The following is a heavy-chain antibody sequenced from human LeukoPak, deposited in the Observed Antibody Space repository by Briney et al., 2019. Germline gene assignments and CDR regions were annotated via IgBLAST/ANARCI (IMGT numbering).Heavy chain of an antibody. CDR3: ARDPPYDIVVVPAAIHGGDY. Sequence: PGGSLRLSCAASGFTFSSYAMSWVRQAPGKGLEWVSAISGSGGSTYYADSVKGRFTISRDNSKNSLYLQMNSLRAEDTAVYYCARDPPYDIVVVPAAIHGGDYWGQGTLVTVSS. J-gene: IGHJ4*02. CDR1: GFTFSSYA. CDR2: ISGSGGST. V-gene: IGHV3-23*01. D-gene: IGHD2-2*02.